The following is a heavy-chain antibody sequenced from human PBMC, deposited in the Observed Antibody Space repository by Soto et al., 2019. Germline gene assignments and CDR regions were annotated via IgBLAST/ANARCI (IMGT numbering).Heavy chain of an antibody. CDR2: IWSDGGNK. D-gene: IGHD6-19*01. Sequence: QVQLVESGGGVVQPGRSLRLSCAASGFTFSSHGMHWVRQAPGKGVEWVAVIWSDGGNKYYADSVKGRFTISRDNSKNTLYLQMNSLRAEDTAVYYCARGGNAGAGSFDYWGQGTLVTVSS. V-gene: IGHV3-33*01. J-gene: IGHJ4*02. CDR1: GFTFSSHG. CDR3: ARGGNAGAGSFDY.